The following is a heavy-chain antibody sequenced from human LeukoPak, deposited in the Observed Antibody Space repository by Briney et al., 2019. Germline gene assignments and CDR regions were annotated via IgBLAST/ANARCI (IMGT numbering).Heavy chain of an antibody. Sequence: PSETLSLTCTVSGGSISSYCWSWIRQPPGKGLEWVGYICYSGSTNYNPSLKSRVVMSIDTSKNQFSLKLSSVTAADTAVYYCARPPGPWGQGTLVTVSS. J-gene: IGHJ5*02. V-gene: IGHV4-59*08. CDR3: ARPPGP. CDR2: ICYSGST. CDR1: GGSISSYC.